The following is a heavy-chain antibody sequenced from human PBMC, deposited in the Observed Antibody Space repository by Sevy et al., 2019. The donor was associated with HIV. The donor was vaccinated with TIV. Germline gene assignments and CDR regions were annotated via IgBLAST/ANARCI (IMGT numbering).Heavy chain of an antibody. V-gene: IGHV3-23*01. D-gene: IGHD1-7*01. J-gene: IGHJ6*03. CDR2: ISGSGSST. CDR1: GFTFSSYA. CDR3: AKGELLGPYYYYYMDV. Sequence: GGSLRLSCAASGFTFSSYAMSWVRQAPGKGLEWVSAISGSGSSTYYADSVKGRFTISRDNSKNTLYLQMNSLRAEDTAVYYCAKGELLGPYYYYYMDVSGKGTSVTVSS.